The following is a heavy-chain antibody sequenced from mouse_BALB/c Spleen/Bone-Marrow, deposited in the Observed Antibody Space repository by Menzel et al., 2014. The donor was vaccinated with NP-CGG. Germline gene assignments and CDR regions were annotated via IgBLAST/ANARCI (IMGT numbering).Heavy chain of an antibody. CDR1: GYTSTNYY. CDR2: INPSNGGT. D-gene: IGHD4-1*01. J-gene: IGHJ3*01. V-gene: IGHV1S16*01. Sequence: VQLQQSGAELVKPGVPVKLSCKASGYTSTNYYMYWVKQRPGQDLEWIGEINPSNGGTNFNEKFQSKATLTVDKSSSTAYMQLSSLTSEDSAVYYCTTLGRFAYWGQGTLVTVSA. CDR3: TTLGRFAY.